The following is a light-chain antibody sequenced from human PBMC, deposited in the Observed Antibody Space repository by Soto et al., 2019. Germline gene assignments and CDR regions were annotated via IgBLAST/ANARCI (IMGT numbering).Light chain of an antibody. J-gene: IGKJ4*01. Sequence: MVDFPGTLCVSPVKECTLSSRASQGIGDTLAWYQHKPGQTPRLLIYDTSTRATGVPTRFSGRRSGAEFTLPINRLQSEDVAVYYGRPYTNSPLTFGGGTKVDIK. CDR1: QGIGDT. CDR2: DTS. CDR3: RPYTNSPLT. V-gene: IGKV3-15*01.